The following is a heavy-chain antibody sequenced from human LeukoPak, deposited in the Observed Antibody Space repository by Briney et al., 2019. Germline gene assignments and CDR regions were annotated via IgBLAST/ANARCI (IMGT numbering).Heavy chain of an antibody. D-gene: IGHD1-14*01. CDR2: MNPNSGNT. V-gene: IGHV1-8*02. CDR3: ARDPITYPFDY. CDR1: GYTFTIYD. Sequence: GASVKVSCKASGYTFTIYDINWVRQATGQGLEWMGWMNPNSGNTGYAQKLQGRVTMTTDTSTSTAYMELRSLRSDDTAVYYCARDPITYPFDYWGQGTLVTVSS. J-gene: IGHJ4*02.